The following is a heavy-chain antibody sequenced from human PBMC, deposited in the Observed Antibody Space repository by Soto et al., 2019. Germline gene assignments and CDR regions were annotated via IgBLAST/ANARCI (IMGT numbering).Heavy chain of an antibody. Sequence: GASVKVSCKASGYTFTSYGISWVRQAPGQGLEWMGWISAYNGNTNYAQKLQGRVTMTTDTSTSTAYMELGSLRSDDTAVYYCARDHSDFWSGYYLPDYWGQGTLVTVSS. V-gene: IGHV1-18*01. CDR1: GYTFTSYG. J-gene: IGHJ4*02. CDR3: ARDHSDFWSGYYLPDY. D-gene: IGHD3-3*01. CDR2: ISAYNGNT.